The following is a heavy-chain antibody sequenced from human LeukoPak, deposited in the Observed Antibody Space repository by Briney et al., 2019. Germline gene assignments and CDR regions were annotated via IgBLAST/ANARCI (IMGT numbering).Heavy chain of an antibody. V-gene: IGHV3-30*04. CDR2: ISYDGSSK. Sequence: PGRSLRLSCAASRFTFSGYTMHWVRQAPGKGLEWVAIISYDGSSKYYADSVKGRFTLSRDNSKNMLYLQMNSLRADDTAVYYCARESLGGSWFDYWGQGTLVTVSS. J-gene: IGHJ4*02. D-gene: IGHD6-13*01. CDR1: RFTFSGYT. CDR3: ARESLGGSWFDY.